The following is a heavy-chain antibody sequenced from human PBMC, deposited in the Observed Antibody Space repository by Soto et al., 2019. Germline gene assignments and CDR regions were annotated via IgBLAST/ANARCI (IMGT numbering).Heavy chain of an antibody. D-gene: IGHD3-10*01. J-gene: IGHJ6*02. CDR2: ISDDGINK. V-gene: IGHV3-30*18. CDR1: GFTFSSYG. Sequence: GGSLRLSCAASGFTFSSYGLHWVRQAPGKGLEGVAVISDDGINKYYADSVKGRFTISRDNSKNTLYLHMNSLRAEDTAVYYCAKVLPHGSRTHLPYYYGMDVWGQGTTVTVSS. CDR3: AKVLPHGSRTHLPYYYGMDV.